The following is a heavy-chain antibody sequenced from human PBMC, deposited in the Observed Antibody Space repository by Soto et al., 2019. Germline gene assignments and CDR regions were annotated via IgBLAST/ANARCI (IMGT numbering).Heavy chain of an antibody. CDR2: INPKSGGT. CDR1: GYPLTDYH. Sequence: ASVKVSCKASGYPLTDYHIHWVRQAPGQGLEWLGRINPKSGGTSTAQKFQGWVTMTRDRSISTVYMELTRLRSDDTAVYFCARGHSTDCSNGVCSFFYNHEMDVWGQGTTVTVSS. CDR3: ARGHSTDCSNGVCSFFYNHEMDV. D-gene: IGHD2-8*01. V-gene: IGHV1-2*04. J-gene: IGHJ6*02.